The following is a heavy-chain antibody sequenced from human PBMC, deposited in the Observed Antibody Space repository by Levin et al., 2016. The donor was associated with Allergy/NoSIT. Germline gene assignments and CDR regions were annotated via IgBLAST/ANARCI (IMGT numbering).Heavy chain of an antibody. Sequence: WVRQAPGQGLEWMGWISAYNGNTNYAQKLQGRVTMTTGTSTSTAYMELRSLRSDDTAVYYCVLIEMATLEQGIDWGQGTLVTVSS. J-gene: IGHJ4*02. V-gene: IGHV1-18*01. CDR3: VLIEMATLEQGID. D-gene: IGHD5-24*01. CDR2: ISAYNGNT.